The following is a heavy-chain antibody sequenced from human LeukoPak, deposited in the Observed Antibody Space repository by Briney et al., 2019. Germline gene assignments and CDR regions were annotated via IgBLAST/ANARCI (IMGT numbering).Heavy chain of an antibody. Sequence: GGSLRLSCAASGFTFSNAWMTWVRQAPRKGLECVGRIKGKSAGETTDYAAPVKGRFSISRDDSQNTLYLQMSTLKIEDTAVYYCTTAMTPDAFDVWGQGTMVTVSS. J-gene: IGHJ3*01. CDR3: TTAMTPDAFDV. CDR1: GFTFSNAW. V-gene: IGHV3-15*01. CDR2: IKGKSAGETT.